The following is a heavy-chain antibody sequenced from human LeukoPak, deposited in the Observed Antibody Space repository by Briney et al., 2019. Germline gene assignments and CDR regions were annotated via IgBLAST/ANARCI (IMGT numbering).Heavy chain of an antibody. D-gene: IGHD2-2*01. Sequence: SETLSLTCTVSGGSISSYYWSWIRQPPGKGLEWIGYIYYSGSTNYNPSLKSRVTISVDTSKNQFSLKLSSVTAADTAVYYCARETKGDCSSTSCPLFDYWGQGTLVTVSS. V-gene: IGHV4-59*12. CDR1: GGSISSYY. J-gene: IGHJ4*02. CDR3: ARETKGDCSSTSCPLFDY. CDR2: IYYSGST.